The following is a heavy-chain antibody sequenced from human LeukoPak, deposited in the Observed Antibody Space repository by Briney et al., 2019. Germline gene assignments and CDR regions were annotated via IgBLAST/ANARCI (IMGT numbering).Heavy chain of an antibody. CDR1: GFTFSSYS. J-gene: IGHJ4*02. Sequence: GGSPRLSCAASGFTFSSYSMNWVRQAPGKGLEWVSSISSSSSYIYYADSVKGRFTISRDNAKNSLYLQMNSLRAEDTAVYYCARTWSSGWATDYWGQGTLVTVSS. CDR2: ISSSSSYI. CDR3: ARTWSSGWATDY. D-gene: IGHD6-19*01. V-gene: IGHV3-21*01.